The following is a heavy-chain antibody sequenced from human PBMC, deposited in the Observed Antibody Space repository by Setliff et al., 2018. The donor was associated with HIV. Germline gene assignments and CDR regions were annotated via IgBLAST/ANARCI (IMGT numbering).Heavy chain of an antibody. J-gene: IGHJ5*02. D-gene: IGHD3-22*01. CDR3: ARDMTYYYDTSGSLGWFDP. Sequence: PSETLSLTCTVSGGSISSSSYFWGWIRQSPGQWLEWIGTMHYSGTTYYNLSLKSRVTISVDTSKNQFSLKLRSVTAADTAIYYCARDMTYYYDTSGSLGWFDPWGQGTLVTVSS. V-gene: IGHV4-39*07. CDR2: MHYSGTT. CDR1: GGSISSSSYF.